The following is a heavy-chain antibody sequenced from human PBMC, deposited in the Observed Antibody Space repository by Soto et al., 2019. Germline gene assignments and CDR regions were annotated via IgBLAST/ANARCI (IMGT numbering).Heavy chain of an antibody. V-gene: IGHV3-30*04. D-gene: IGHD2-15*01. CDR3: ARKPGVGYCSGGSCYAPDH. J-gene: IGHJ4*02. CDR2: ISFDGMNE. CDR1: GFTFNSHA. Sequence: QEQLVESGGGVVQPGTSLRLSCVASGFTFNSHAMDWVRQAPGKGLEWVALISFDGMNEYYADSVKGRFTVSRDNSENTLYLQMNSLSTEDTAVYYCARKPGVGYCSGGSCYAPDHWGQGTLVTVSS.